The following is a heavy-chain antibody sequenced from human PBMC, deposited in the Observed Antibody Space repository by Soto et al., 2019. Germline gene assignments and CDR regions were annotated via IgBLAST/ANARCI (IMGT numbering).Heavy chain of an antibody. Sequence: GALRLSCAASGFTFRSFTMNWVRQAPGKGLEWVSTISSNSAYIYYTDALRGRFTISRDNAKNSLHLQMNSLRAEDTAVYYCTRDASRDSSARGWFDPWGPGTLVTVS. CDR3: TRDASRDSSARGWFDP. V-gene: IGHV3-21*01. CDR2: ISSNSAYI. CDR1: GFTFRSFT. J-gene: IGHJ5*02. D-gene: IGHD6-13*01.